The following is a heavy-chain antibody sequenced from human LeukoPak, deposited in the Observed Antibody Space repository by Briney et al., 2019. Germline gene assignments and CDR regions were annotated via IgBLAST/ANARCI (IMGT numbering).Heavy chain of an antibody. CDR1: GGSISSGSYY. CDR2: IYTSGST. V-gene: IGHV4-61*02. D-gene: IGHD4-17*01. J-gene: IGHJ3*02. CDR3: ARGSTVTTFDAFDI. Sequence: SQTLSLTCTVSGGSISSGSYYWSRIRQPAGKGLEWIGRIYTSGSTNYNPSLKSRVTISVDTSKNQFSLKLSSVTAADTAVYYCARGSTVTTFDAFDIWGQGTMVTVSS.